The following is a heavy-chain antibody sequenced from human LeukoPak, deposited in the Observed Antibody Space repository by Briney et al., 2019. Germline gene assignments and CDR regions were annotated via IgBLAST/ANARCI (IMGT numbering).Heavy chain of an antibody. CDR1: GFTFSSYS. D-gene: IGHD3-3*01. Sequence: PGGSLRLSCAASGFTFSSYSMNWVRQAPGKGLEWVSYISSSSSTIYYADSVKGRFTISRDNAKNSLYLQMNSLRAEDTAVYYCARGYDFWSGYSPHFDYWGQGTLVTVSS. V-gene: IGHV3-48*01. CDR2: ISSSSSTI. J-gene: IGHJ4*02. CDR3: ARGYDFWSGYSPHFDY.